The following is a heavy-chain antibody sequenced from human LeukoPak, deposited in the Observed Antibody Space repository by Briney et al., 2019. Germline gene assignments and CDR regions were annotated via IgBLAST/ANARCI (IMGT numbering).Heavy chain of an antibody. CDR2: INPNSGGT. V-gene: IGHV1-2*02. CDR1: GYTFTGYY. J-gene: IGHJ5*02. CDR3: ARAPKFLYWFDP. D-gene: IGHD2/OR15-2a*01. Sequence: ASVKVSCKASGYTFTGYYMHWVRQAPGQGLEWMGWINPNSGGTNYAQKFQGRVTMTRDTSISTAYMEPSRLRSDGTAVYYCARAPKFLYWFDPWGQGTLVTVFS.